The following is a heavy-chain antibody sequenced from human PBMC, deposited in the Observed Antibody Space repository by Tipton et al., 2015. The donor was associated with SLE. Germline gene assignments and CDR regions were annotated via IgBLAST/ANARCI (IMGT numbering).Heavy chain of an antibody. CDR2: ISSNGGST. J-gene: IGHJ6*02. Sequence: SLRLSCAAPGFTFSSYAMHWVRQAPGKGLEYVSAISSNGGSTYYANSVKGRFTISRDNSKNTLYLQMGSPRAEDMAVYYCARVSVAGSYYYYYGMDVWGQGTTVTVSS. V-gene: IGHV3-64*01. CDR1: GFTFSSYA. D-gene: IGHD6-19*01. CDR3: ARVSVAGSYYYYYGMDV.